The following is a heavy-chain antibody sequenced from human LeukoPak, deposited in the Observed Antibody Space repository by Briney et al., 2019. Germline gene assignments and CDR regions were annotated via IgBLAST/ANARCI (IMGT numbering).Heavy chain of an antibody. J-gene: IGHJ5*02. D-gene: IGHD1-14*01. CDR3: ARSGRGFLNWFDP. CDR1: GYGFTSYW. V-gene: IGHV5-51*01. CDR2: IYPGDSDT. Sequence: GGALQISFKGSGYGFTSYWIGWVRRMPGKGLEWMGIIYPGDSDTRYSPSFQGQVTISADKSISTAYLQWSSLKASDTAMYYCARSGRGFLNWFDPWGQGTLVTVSS.